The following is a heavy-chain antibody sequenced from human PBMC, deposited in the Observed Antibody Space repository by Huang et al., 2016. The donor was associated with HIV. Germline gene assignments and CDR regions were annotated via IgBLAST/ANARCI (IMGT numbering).Heavy chain of an antibody. CDR2: IVMSGEYI. Sequence: EVQLVESGGGVVRPGGSLRRSCAASGVTFKSYIMNWVSQPPGKGPAWVSSIVMSGEYIYIAYSLKGRFTISRDNAKNSLYLQMNSLRDEDTAVYYCAREGTTQGYGCARSGYGMDVWGQGTTVTVSS. CDR1: GVTFKSYI. V-gene: IGHV3-21*01. CDR3: AREGTTQGYGCARSGYGMDV. D-gene: IGHD3-16*01. J-gene: IGHJ6*02.